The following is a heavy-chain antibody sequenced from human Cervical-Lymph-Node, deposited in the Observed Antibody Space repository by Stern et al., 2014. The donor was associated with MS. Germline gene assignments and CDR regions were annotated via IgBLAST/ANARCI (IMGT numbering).Heavy chain of an antibody. J-gene: IGHJ4*02. CDR3: ARLRGYNVLTGYLDY. D-gene: IGHD3-9*01. V-gene: IGHV1-46*01. Sequence: VQLEESGAEVKKPGASVKISCKASGYTFTNYYMHWVRQAPGQGLEWMGIINPRGDSTSYAQKFEGRVTMTRDTSTSTVNMELSSLTSGDTAVYYCARLRGYNVLTGYLDYWGQGTLVTVSS. CDR1: GYTFTNYY. CDR2: INPRGDST.